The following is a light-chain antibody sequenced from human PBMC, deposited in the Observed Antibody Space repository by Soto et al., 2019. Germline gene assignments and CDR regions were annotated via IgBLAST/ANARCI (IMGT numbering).Light chain of an antibody. CDR1: QSVSSSY. CDR3: RQYGSSRT. CDR2: GAS. J-gene: IGKJ1*01. Sequence: EIVLTQSPGTLSLSPGERATLSCRASQSVSSSYLAWYQQKPGQAPRLLIYGASSRATGIPDRFSGSGAGTDFTLTISRLEPEDFAVYYCRQYGSSRTFGQGSQGAIK. V-gene: IGKV3-20*01.